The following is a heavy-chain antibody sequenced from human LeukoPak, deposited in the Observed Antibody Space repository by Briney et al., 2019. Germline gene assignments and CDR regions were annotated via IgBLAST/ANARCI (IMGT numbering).Heavy chain of an antibody. CDR3: AKADDGNYPPHY. Sequence: GGSLRLSCAASGFTFRSYDIHWVRQAPGKGLEWVALISYDGSHKYYADLVQGRFTISRDNSKDTVYLQMNSLRVEDTAVYYCAKADDGNYPPHYWGQGTLVTVSS. J-gene: IGHJ4*02. D-gene: IGHD1-7*01. CDR2: ISYDGSHK. V-gene: IGHV3-30*18. CDR1: GFTFRSYD.